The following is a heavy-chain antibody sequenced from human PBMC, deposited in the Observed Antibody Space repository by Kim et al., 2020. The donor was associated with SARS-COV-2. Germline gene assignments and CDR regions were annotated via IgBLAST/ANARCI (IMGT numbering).Heavy chain of an antibody. CDR3: AKGYMDV. Sequence: DGSNKNYADPVKGRYTISRDNAKNTLYLQMNSLRAEDTGVYYCAKGYMDVWGQGTTVTVSS. J-gene: IGHJ6*03. V-gene: IGHV3-30*02. CDR2: DGSNK.